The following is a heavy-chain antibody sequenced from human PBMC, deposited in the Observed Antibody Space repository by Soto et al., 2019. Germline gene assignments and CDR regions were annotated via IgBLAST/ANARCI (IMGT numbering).Heavy chain of an antibody. CDR3: ARRLPGSGWYGIDY. Sequence: QVQLVQSGAEVKKPGASVKVSCKASGYTFTSYGISWVRQAPGQGLECMGWISAYNGNTNYAQKLQGRVTMTTATSTSTAYMEMRSLRSDDTAVYYCARRLPGSGWYGIDYWGQGTLVTVSS. D-gene: IGHD6-19*01. J-gene: IGHJ4*02. CDR1: GYTFTSYG. V-gene: IGHV1-18*04. CDR2: ISAYNGNT.